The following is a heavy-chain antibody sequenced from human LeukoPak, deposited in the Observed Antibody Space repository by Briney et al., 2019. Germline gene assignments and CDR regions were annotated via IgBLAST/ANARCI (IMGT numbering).Heavy chain of an antibody. J-gene: IGHJ4*02. CDR1: GYTFTSYY. V-gene: IGHV1-46*01. CDR3: ASFADGYNYFDY. CDR2: INPSGGST. Sequence: GASVKVSCKASGYTFTSYYMHWVRQAPGQGLEWMGIINPSGGSTSYAQKFQGRVTMTRDTSTSTVYMELSSLRSEDTAVYYYASFADGYNYFDYWGQGTLVTVSS. D-gene: IGHD5-24*01.